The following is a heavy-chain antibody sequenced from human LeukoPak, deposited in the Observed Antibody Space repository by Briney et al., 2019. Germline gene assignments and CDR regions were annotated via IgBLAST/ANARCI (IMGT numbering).Heavy chain of an antibody. J-gene: IGHJ6*03. V-gene: IGHV1-2*02. CDR2: INPNTGGT. CDR3: ARGGIPHYYYYMDV. CDR1: GSTFTDYF. Sequence: ASVKVSCKASGSTFTDYFMHWVRQAPGQGLEWMGWINPNTGGTNYAQKFQGRVTMTRDTSISTAYMDLSSLRSDDTALYYCARGGIPHYYYYMDVWGKGTTVTVSS. D-gene: IGHD1-1*01.